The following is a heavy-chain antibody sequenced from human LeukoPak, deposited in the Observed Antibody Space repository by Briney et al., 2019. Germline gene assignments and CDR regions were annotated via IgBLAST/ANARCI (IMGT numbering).Heavy chain of an antibody. Sequence: GGSLRLSCAASGFTFNNYAMSWVRQAPGKGLEWVSALSGGGGSTYYADSVKGRFTISRDNSKNTLYLQMNSLRAEDTAVYYCAKPHGRFWSGYHTFDYWGQGTLVTVSS. D-gene: IGHD3-3*01. V-gene: IGHV3-23*01. CDR1: GFTFNNYA. CDR2: LSGGGGST. CDR3: AKPHGRFWSGYHTFDY. J-gene: IGHJ4*02.